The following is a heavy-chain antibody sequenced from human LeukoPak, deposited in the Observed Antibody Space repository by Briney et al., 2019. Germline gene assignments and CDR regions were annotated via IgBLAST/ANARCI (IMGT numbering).Heavy chain of an antibody. J-gene: IGHJ6*03. V-gene: IGHV3-23*01. CDR3: AKVSEGVIVVVITRYYYYYMDV. CDR1: GFTFSSYA. CDR2: ISGSGGST. D-gene: IGHD3-22*01. Sequence: PGGSLRLSCAASGFTFSSYAMSWVRQAPGKGLEWVSAISGSGGSTYYADSVKGRFTISRDNSKNTLYLQMNSLRAEDTAVYYCAKVSEGVIVVVITRYYYYYMDVWGKGTTVTVSS.